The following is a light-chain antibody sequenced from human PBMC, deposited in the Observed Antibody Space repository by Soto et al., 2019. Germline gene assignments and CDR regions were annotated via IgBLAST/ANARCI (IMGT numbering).Light chain of an antibody. CDR1: QSVSSSL. J-gene: IGKJ1*01. V-gene: IGKV3-20*01. CDR2: GAS. CDR3: QQYGSSPPT. Sequence: EIVLTQSPGTLSLSPGERAILSCRASQSVSSSLLAWYQQKPGQAPRLLIYGASSRATGIPDRFSDSGSGTDFTLTISRLEPEDFAVYYCQQYGSSPPTFGQGTKVEIK.